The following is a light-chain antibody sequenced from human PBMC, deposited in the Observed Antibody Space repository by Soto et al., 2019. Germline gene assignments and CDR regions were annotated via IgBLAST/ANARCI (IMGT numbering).Light chain of an antibody. J-gene: IGKJ1*01. V-gene: IGKV1-5*01. CDR2: DVS. CDR3: QQYTTFWT. CDR1: QSISSR. Sequence: DIQMTQSPSTLSASVGDRVTVTCRASQSISSRLAWYQQKPGKAPKLLIYDVSNLESGVPSRFSGSGSGTEFPLTSRSLQPDDFANYYCQQYTTFWTFGQAPTVDIK.